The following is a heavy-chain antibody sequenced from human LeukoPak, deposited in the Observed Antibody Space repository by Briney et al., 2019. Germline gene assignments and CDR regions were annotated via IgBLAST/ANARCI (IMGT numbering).Heavy chain of an antibody. Sequence: ASVKVSCKASGYTFTSYGIIWVRQAPGQGLEWMGIINPSGGSTSYAQKFQGRVTITRDTSASTAYMELSSLRSEDTAVYYCARVKGDFWSGDQPFDYWGQGTLVTVSS. CDR1: GYTFTSYG. D-gene: IGHD3-3*01. J-gene: IGHJ4*02. CDR3: ARVKGDFWSGDQPFDY. CDR2: INPSGGST. V-gene: IGHV1-46*01.